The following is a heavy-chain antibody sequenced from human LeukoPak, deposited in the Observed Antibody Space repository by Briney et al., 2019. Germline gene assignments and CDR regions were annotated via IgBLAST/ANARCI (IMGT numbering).Heavy chain of an antibody. J-gene: IGHJ4*02. CDR2: IKQDGSEK. Sequence: GGSLRPSCAASGFTFSSYWMSWVRQAPGKGLEGVANIKQDGSEKYYVDSVKGRFTISRDNAKNSLYLQMNSLRAEDTAVYYCARVSRGYRPFDYWGQGTLVTVSS. CDR1: GFTFSSYW. V-gene: IGHV3-7*01. CDR3: ARVSRGYRPFDY. D-gene: IGHD2-15*01.